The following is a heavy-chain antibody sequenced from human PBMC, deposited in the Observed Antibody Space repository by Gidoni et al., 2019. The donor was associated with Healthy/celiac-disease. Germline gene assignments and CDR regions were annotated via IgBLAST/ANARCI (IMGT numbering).Heavy chain of an antibody. Sequence: QVQLQESGPGLVKPSETLSLTCTVSGGSISSYYWSWIRQPPGKGLEWIGYIYYSGSTNYNPSLKSRVTISVDTSKNQFSLKLSSVTAADTAVYYCARDREGEEGVYYFDYWGQGTLVTVSS. CDR1: GGSISSYY. D-gene: IGHD3-16*01. CDR2: IYYSGST. V-gene: IGHV4-59*01. J-gene: IGHJ4*02. CDR3: ARDREGEEGVYYFDY.